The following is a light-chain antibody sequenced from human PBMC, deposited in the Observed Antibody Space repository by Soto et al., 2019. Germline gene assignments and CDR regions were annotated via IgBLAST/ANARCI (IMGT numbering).Light chain of an antibody. CDR2: WAS. J-gene: IGKJ2*03. V-gene: IGKV4-1*01. Sequence: SVTTQPPGFLALPLGVRATINCKCIHSVLYSSSNKNCLAWYQKKPGQHPKMLIYWASTRKSGVPDRFSGSGSGTDFNLTMRGRQAEDVAVYYCEQRYSAPQSLGEGTKVDIK. CDR3: EQRYSAPQS. CDR1: HSVLYSSSNKNC.